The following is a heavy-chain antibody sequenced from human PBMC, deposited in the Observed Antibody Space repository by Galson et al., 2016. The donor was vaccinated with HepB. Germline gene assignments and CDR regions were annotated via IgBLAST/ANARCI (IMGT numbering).Heavy chain of an antibody. CDR2: FHPEDGKT. V-gene: IGHV1-24*01. CDR1: GFIISRLS. CDR3: AATSPLIMKTFGLDV. D-gene: IGHD2-8*01. Sequence: SVKVSCKVSGFIISRLSIHWVRQAPGKGLEWMGGFHPEDGKTKYAQKFQGRVTLTQDTIRNTAYLEMRSLTSEDTAVYYCAATSPLIMKTFGLDVWGQGTTVTV. J-gene: IGHJ6*02.